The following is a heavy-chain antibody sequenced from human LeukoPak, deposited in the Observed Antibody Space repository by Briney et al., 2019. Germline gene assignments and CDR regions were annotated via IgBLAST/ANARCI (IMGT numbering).Heavy chain of an antibody. CDR3: ARRRVVVASTDGASGAFDI. J-gene: IGHJ3*02. D-gene: IGHD2-15*01. CDR1: GGSISSGGYS. CDR2: IYYSGST. Sequence: PSQTLSLTCAVSGGSISSGGYSWSWIRQHPGKGLEWIGYIYYSGSTYYNPSLKSRVTISVDMSKNQFSLKLSSVTAADTAVYFCARRRVVVASTDGASGAFDIWGQGTMVTVSS. V-gene: IGHV4-31*11.